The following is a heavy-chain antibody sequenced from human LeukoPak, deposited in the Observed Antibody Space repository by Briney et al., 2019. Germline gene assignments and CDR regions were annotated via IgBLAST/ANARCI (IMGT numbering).Heavy chain of an antibody. CDR2: IKQDGSEN. J-gene: IGHJ6*03. V-gene: IGHV3-7*04. CDR1: GFTFISYW. D-gene: IGHD4-17*01. CDR3: ARADYGDFYYYYYYMVV. Sequence: GGSLRLSCAASGFTFISYWMSWVRQAPGKGLEWVANIKQDGSENYYVDSVKGRFTISRDNAKNPLYLQMNSQRAEDTAVYYCARADYGDFYYYYYYMVVWGKGTTVTVFS.